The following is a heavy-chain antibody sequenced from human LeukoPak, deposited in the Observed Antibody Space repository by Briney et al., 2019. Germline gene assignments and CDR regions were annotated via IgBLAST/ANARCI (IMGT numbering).Heavy chain of an antibody. CDR3: ARDVDIVATIGFDY. V-gene: IGHV3-30-3*01. J-gene: IGHJ4*02. CDR1: GFTFSSYA. D-gene: IGHD5-12*01. CDR2: ILYDGSNK. Sequence: GGSLRLSCAASGFTFSSYAMHWVRQAPGKGLEWVAVILYDGSNKYYADSVKGRFTISRDNSKNTLYLQMNSLRAEDTAVYYCARDVDIVATIGFDYWGQGTLVTVSS.